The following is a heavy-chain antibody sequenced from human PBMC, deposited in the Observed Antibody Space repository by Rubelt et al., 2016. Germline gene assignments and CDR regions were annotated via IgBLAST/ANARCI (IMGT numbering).Heavy chain of an antibody. CDR2: ISSSSSTI. V-gene: IGHV3-48*02. J-gene: IGHJ4*02. Sequence: EVQLVESGGGLVQPGGSLRLSCSASGFTFSSYSMNWVRQAPGKGLEWVSYISSSSSTIYYADSGKGRFTISRDNAKNSLYLQMISLRDEDTAVYYCATQGYCSSTSCYGAYWGQGTLVTVSS. CDR3: ATQGYCSSTSCYGAY. CDR1: GFTFSSYS. D-gene: IGHD2-2*01.